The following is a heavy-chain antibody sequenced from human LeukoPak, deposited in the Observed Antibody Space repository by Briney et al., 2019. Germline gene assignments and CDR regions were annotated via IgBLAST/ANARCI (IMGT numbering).Heavy chain of an antibody. CDR1: GFTFSSYG. CDR3: AKDFRELLGGGYFDY. CDR2: ISYDGSNK. J-gene: IGHJ4*02. V-gene: IGHV3-30*18. Sequence: PGGSLRLSCAASGFTFSSYGMHWVRQAPGKGLEWVAVISYDGSNKYYADSVKGRFTISRDNSKNTLYLQMNSLRAEDTAVYYCAKDFRELLGGGYFDYWGQGTLVTVSS. D-gene: IGHD1-26*01.